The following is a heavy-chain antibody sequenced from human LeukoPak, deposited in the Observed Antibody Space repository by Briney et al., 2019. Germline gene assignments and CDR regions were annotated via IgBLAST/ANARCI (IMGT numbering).Heavy chain of an antibody. CDR2: IYYSGST. CDR3: ARRGYCSSTNCWAFDY. V-gene: IGHV4-59*08. J-gene: IGHJ4*02. CDR1: GGSISSYY. Sequence: SETLSLTCTVSGGSISSYYWSWIRQPPGKGLEGIGYIYYSGSTNYNPSLESRVTISVDTSKNQFSLKLSSVTAADTAVYHCARRGYCSSTNCWAFDYWGQGTLVTVSS. D-gene: IGHD2-2*01.